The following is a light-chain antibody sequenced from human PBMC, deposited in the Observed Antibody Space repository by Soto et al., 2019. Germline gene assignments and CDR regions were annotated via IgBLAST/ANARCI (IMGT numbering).Light chain of an antibody. Sequence: DIQLTQSPSFLSASLGDEVTITCRASQGIRTHLAWFQQKPGKAPKLLIYTASTLQSGVPSRFSGGGAGTEFTLTISSLQPEDFATYYCQQVNGFPPWTFGQGTKVDIK. CDR2: TAS. V-gene: IGKV1-9*01. J-gene: IGKJ1*01. CDR3: QQVNGFPPWT. CDR1: QGIRTH.